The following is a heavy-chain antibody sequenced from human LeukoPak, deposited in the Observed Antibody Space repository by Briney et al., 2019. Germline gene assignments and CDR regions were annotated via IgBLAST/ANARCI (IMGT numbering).Heavy chain of an antibody. CDR2: VYDNGNT. Sequence: PSETLSLTCTVSGGPINGHYWTWIRQPPGKGLEWIGFVYDNGNTNYNSSLQSRVTMSVDTSTNQLSLKMSSVTAADTAIYYCARVFRGVVTSNWFDPWGQGTLVTVSS. D-gene: IGHD2-21*02. CDR1: GGPINGHY. CDR3: ARVFRGVVTSNWFDP. V-gene: IGHV4-59*11. J-gene: IGHJ5*02.